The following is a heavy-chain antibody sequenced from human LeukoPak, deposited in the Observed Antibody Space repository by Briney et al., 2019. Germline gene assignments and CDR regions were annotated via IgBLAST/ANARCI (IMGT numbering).Heavy chain of an antibody. CDR2: IFNDGTT. CDR3: ARAPCSGYTCSHDF. V-gene: IGHV3-53*01. D-gene: IGHD2-15*01. J-gene: IGHJ4*02. Sequence: HAGGSLRLSCVGSGFTFRSHAMSWVRQAPGKGLEWVSVIFNDGTTYYADSVKGRFTISRDNSKNTIYLQMNSLRVDDMAVYYCARAPCSGYTCSHDFWGQGTLVTVSS. CDR1: GFTFRSHA.